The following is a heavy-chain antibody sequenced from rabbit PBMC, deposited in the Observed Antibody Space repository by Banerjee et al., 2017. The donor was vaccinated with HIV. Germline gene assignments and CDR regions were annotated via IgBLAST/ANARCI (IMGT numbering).Heavy chain of an antibody. J-gene: IGHJ4*01. CDR1: GFDLSSGYW. V-gene: IGHV1S45*01. D-gene: IGHD6-1*01. Sequence: QEQLEESGGGLVKPGASLTLTCTASGFDLSSGYWMCWVRQAPGKGLQWIACISAGSSGTTYYASWAKGRFTISKTSSTTVTLQMTSLTAADTATYFCARDNSATGSGYGTFFLWGPVSMV. CDR3: ARDNSATGSGYGTFFL. CDR2: ISAGSSGTT.